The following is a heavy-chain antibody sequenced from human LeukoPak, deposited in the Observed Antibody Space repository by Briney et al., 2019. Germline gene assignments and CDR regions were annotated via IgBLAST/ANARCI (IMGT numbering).Heavy chain of an antibody. Sequence: QTGGSLRLSCAASGFTFSSYAMSWVRQAPGKGLEWVSAISGSGGSTYYADSVKGRFTISRDNSKNTLYLQMNSLRAEDTAVYYCAKDSGKFIVGATTWFYWGQGTLVTVSS. D-gene: IGHD1-26*01. CDR3: AKDSGKFIVGATTWFY. V-gene: IGHV3-23*01. CDR1: GFTFSSYA. J-gene: IGHJ4*02. CDR2: ISGSGGST.